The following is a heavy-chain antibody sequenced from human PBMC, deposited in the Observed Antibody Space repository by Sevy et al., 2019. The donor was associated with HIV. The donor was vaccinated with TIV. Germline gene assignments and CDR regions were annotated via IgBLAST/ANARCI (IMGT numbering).Heavy chain of an antibody. CDR3: ARDVGRGIAAASY. D-gene: IGHD6-13*01. CDR1: GFTFSSYS. J-gene: IGHJ4*02. CDR2: ISSSSSYI. Sequence: GGSLRLSCAASGFTFSSYSMNWVRQAPGKGLEWVSFISSSSSYIYYADSVKGRFTISRDNAKNSLYLKMNSLGAEDTAVYYCARDVGRGIAAASYWGQGTLVTVSS. V-gene: IGHV3-21*01.